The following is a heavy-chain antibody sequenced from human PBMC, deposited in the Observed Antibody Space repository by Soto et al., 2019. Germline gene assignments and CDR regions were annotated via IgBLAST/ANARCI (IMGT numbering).Heavy chain of an antibody. CDR1: GGSISSSNW. J-gene: IGHJ5*02. Sequence: SETLSLTCAVSGGSISSSNWWSWVRQPPGKGLEWIGEIYHSGSTNYNPSLKSRVTISVDKSKNQFSLKLSSVTAADTAVYYCAREGYCSSTSCSNWFDPWGQGTLVTSPQ. CDR2: IYHSGST. CDR3: AREGYCSSTSCSNWFDP. V-gene: IGHV4-4*02. D-gene: IGHD2-2*01.